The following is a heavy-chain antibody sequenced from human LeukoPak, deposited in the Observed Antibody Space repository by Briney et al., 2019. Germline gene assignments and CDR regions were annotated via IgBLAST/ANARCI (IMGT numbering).Heavy chain of an antibody. V-gene: IGHV3-7*01. J-gene: IGHJ4*02. CDR2: IKQAGSEK. D-gene: IGHD6-13*01. CDR1: GFTFSSYW. Sequence: GGSLRLSCAASGFTFSSYWMSWVRQAPGKGLEWVANIKQAGSEKYYVDSVKGRFTISRDNAKNSLYLQMNSLRAEDTAVYYCASTVGSSNRDYWGQGTLVTVSS. CDR3: ASTVGSSNRDY.